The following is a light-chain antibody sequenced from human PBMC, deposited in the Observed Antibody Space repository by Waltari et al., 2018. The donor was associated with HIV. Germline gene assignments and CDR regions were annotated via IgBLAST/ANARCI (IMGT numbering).Light chain of an antibody. CDR1: STGVRGCNY. J-gene: IGLJ1*01. CDR3: CSFAGTYTYV. CDR2: DVN. Sequence: QSALPPLRSVSGPPGQSVTISCTGPSTGVRGCNYVSWYQHHPGNAPKLMIFDVNKRPSGVPDRFSGSKSGNTASLTISGLQAEDEADYYCCSFAGTYTYVFGTGTKVIVL. V-gene: IGLV2-11*01.